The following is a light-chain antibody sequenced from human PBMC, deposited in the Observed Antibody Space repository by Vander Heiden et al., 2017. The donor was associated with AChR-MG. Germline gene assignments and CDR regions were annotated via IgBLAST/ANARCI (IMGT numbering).Light chain of an antibody. Sequence: DIVMTQSPDSLAVSLGERATINCKSSQSVLYSSNNKNYLAWYQQKPGQPPKLLIYWASTRESGVPDRFSGSGSGTDFTLTISSLQAEDVAVYYCQQDYSTSITFGQGTRLGIK. CDR2: WAS. V-gene: IGKV4-1*01. CDR1: QSVLYSSNNKNY. CDR3: QQDYSTSIT. J-gene: IGKJ5*01.